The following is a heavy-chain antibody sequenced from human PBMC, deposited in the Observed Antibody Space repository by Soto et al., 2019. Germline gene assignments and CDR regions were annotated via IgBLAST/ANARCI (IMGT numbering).Heavy chain of an antibody. V-gene: IGHV1-69*01. J-gene: IGHJ6*02. CDR2: IIPIFGTA. D-gene: IGHD3-3*01. CDR3: ARERELAIFGVVTSYYYGMDV. CDR1: GGTFSSYA. Sequence: QVQLVQSGAEVKKPGSSVKVSCKASGGTFSSYAISWVRQAPGQGLEWMGGIIPIFGTANYAQKFQGRVTITADESTITAYMELSSLRSEDTAVYYCARERELAIFGVVTSYYYGMDVWGQGTTVTVSS.